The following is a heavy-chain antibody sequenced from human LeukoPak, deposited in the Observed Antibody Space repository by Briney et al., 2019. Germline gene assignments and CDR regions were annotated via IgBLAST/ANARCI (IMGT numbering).Heavy chain of an antibody. CDR1: GGSISSYY. D-gene: IGHD2-2*01. V-gene: IGHV4-59*01. Sequence: SETLSLTCTVSGGSISSYYWSWIRQPPGKGLEWIGYIYYSGSTNYNPSLKSRVTISVDTSRNQFSLKLSSVTAADTPVYYCARDQSWYASYYFDYWGQGTLVTVSS. J-gene: IGHJ4*02. CDR3: ARDQSWYASYYFDY. CDR2: IYYSGST.